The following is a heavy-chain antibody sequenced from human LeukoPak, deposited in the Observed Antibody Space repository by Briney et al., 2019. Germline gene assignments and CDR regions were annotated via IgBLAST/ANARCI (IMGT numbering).Heavy chain of an antibody. V-gene: IGHV3-11*01. CDR2: ISNTGRSI. J-gene: IGHJ4*02. CDR1: GFNFNDYY. D-gene: IGHD1-26*01. Sequence: KPGGSLRLSCAASGFNFNDYYMSWIRQAPGKGLEWLSLISNTGRSIYYADSVKGRFTISRDSATSSLYLQMNSLRADDTAVYYCARDGSGSTYYFDSWGQGTLVTVSS. CDR3: ARDGSGSTYYFDS.